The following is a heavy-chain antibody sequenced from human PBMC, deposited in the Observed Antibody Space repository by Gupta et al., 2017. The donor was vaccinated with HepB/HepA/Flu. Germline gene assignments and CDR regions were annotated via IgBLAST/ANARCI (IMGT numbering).Heavy chain of an antibody. D-gene: IGHD3-22*01. Sequence: QVQLVESGGGVVQPGRSLRLSCAASGFTFSNYGMHWVRQAPGKGLEWVAAISYEGSNKYYADSGKGRFAISRDNPKNMMYLQMTSLRHVDTGVYYCTRSSYDSSGYDYGMDVWGQGTTVTVS. CDR1: GFTFSNYG. J-gene: IGHJ6*02. V-gene: IGHV3-30*03. CDR3: TRSSYDSSGYDYGMDV. CDR2: ISYEGSNK.